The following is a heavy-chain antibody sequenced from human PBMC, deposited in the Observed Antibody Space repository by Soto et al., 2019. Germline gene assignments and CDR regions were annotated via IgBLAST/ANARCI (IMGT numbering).Heavy chain of an antibody. CDR1: GGTFSSYA. CDR2: IIPIFGTA. Sequence: SVKVSCKASGGTFSSYAISWVRQAPGQGLEWMGGIIPIFGTANYAQKFQGRVTITADEPASTAYMELSSLRSEDTAVYYCAYAGGRSGNDPFDIWGQGTIVTLPS. J-gene: IGHJ3*02. V-gene: IGHV1-69*13. CDR3: AYAGGRSGNDPFDI. D-gene: IGHD3-10*01.